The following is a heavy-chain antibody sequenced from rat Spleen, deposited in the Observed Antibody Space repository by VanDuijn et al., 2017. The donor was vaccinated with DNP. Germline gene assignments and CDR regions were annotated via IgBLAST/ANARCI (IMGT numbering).Heavy chain of an antibody. Sequence: EVQLVESGGGLVQPGRSVKLSCAVSGFTFSDYGMAWVLQAPTKGLEWVASISASGGSTSYRDSVKGRFTISRDNAKSTLYLQMDSLRSEDTAAYYCTTDFERGYWGQGVMVTVSS. J-gene: IGHJ2*01. V-gene: IGHV5-27*01. CDR1: GFTFSDYG. CDR2: ISASGGST. D-gene: IGHD1-11*01. CDR3: TTDFERGY.